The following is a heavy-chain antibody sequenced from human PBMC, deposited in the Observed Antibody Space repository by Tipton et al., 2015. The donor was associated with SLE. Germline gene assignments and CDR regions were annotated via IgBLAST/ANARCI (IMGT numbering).Heavy chain of an antibody. V-gene: IGHV4-4*07. J-gene: IGHJ5*02. CDR1: GGSISSYY. Sequence: TLSLTCTVSGGSISSYYWSWIRQPAGKALEWIGHIYTTGTTKYNPSLRSRVTISLDTSKSQFFLKLNSVTAADTAVYYCAEGLNWFDPWGQGTLVTVSS. CDR2: IYTTGTT. CDR3: AEGLNWFDP.